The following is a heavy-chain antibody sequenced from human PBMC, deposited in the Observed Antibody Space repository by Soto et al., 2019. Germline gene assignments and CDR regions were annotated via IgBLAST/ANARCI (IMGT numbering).Heavy chain of an antibody. V-gene: IGHV4-59*08. Sequence: SETLSLTCTVSGGTISSWYWSWIRQPPGKGLGWIGYIYYSGSTNCNPSLKSRVTISVDTSKNQFSLKLSSVTAADTAVYYCARRYGGAIDYWGQGTLVTVSS. CDR3: ARRYGGAIDY. CDR2: IYYSGST. CDR1: GGTISSWY. J-gene: IGHJ4*02. D-gene: IGHD3-16*01.